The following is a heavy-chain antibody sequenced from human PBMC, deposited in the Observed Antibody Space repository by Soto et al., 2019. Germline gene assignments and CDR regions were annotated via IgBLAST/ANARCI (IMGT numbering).Heavy chain of an antibody. CDR2: ISRTGDSA. CDR1: GFSFSDYA. J-gene: IGHJ5*01. D-gene: IGHD3-22*01. CDR3: AKGPDGSGYYHNWFDS. Sequence: EVHLLESGGALVQPGGSLTLSCAASGFSFSDYAMSWVRQAPGKGLEWVSSISRTGDSAYYADSVKGRFAISRDRSKNRVSLKMNSLRVEDTAVYYCAKGPDGSGYYHNWFDSWGQGTLITVSS. V-gene: IGHV3-23*01.